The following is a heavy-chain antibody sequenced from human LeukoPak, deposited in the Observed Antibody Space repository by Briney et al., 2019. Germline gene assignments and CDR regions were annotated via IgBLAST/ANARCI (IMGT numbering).Heavy chain of an antibody. J-gene: IGHJ4*02. CDR1: GGTFSSYA. D-gene: IGHD4-17*01. CDR2: IIPIFGTA. Sequence: GASVKVSCKASGGTFSSYAISWVRQAPGQGLEWMGGIIPIFGTANYAQKFQGRVTITADKSTSTDYMELSRLRSEDTAVYYCARGSVTTFLGYFDYWGQGTLVTVSS. CDR3: ARGSVTTFLGYFDY. V-gene: IGHV1-69*06.